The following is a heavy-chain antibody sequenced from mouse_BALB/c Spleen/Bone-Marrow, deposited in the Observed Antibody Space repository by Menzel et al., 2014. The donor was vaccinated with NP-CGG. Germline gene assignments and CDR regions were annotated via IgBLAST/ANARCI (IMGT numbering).Heavy chain of an antibody. V-gene: IGHV4-2*02. CDR3: ARLGYYDYFAY. D-gene: IGHD1-1*01. J-gene: IGHJ2*01. CDR1: GFDFSGYW. CDR2: INPGSSTI. Sequence: EVKLVESGGGLVQPGGSLILSCAASGFDFSGYWMSWARQAPGKGQEWIGEINPGSSTINYTPSLKDKFIISRDNAKKTQYLQINKVRSEDTALYYRARLGYYDYFAYWGQGTTLSVTS.